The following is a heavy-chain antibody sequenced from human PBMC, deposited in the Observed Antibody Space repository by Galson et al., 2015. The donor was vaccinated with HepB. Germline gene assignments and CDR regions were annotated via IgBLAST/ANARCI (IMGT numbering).Heavy chain of an antibody. Sequence: SVKVSCKASGYTLTSYYMHWVRQAPGQGLEWMGIINPSGGSTSYAQKFQGRVTMTRDTSTSTVYMELSSLRSEDTAVYYCARGGGYGDYYYYYGMDVWGQGTTVTVSS. CDR1: GYTLTSYY. D-gene: IGHD4-17*01. J-gene: IGHJ6*02. CDR2: INPSGGST. V-gene: IGHV1-46*01. CDR3: ARGGGYGDYYYYYGMDV.